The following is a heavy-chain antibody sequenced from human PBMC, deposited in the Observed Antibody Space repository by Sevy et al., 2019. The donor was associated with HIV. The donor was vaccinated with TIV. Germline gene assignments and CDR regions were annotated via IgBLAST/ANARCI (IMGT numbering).Heavy chain of an antibody. CDR2: ISWNSGSI. CDR1: GFTFDDYA. D-gene: IGHD2-2*02. J-gene: IGHJ6*02. Sequence: GGSLRLSCAASGFTFDDYAMHWVRQAPGKGLEWVSGISWNSGSIGYADSVKGRFTISRDNAKNSLYLQMNILRAEDTALYYCAKAAGGCSSTSCYTDYYYYGMDVWGQGTTVTVSS. CDR3: AKAAGGCSSTSCYTDYYYYGMDV. V-gene: IGHV3-9*01.